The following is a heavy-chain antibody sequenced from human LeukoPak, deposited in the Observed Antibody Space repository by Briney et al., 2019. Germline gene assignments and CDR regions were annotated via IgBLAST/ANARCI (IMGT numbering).Heavy chain of an antibody. D-gene: IGHD2-8*01. CDR1: GHSFTDYW. J-gene: IGHJ3*02. CDR3: ARQSVTDAFDI. V-gene: IGHV5-51*01. CDR2: IYVGDSDT. Sequence: GESLKISCKGSGHSFTDYWIAWVRQVPGKGLDWMGVIYVGDSDTRYSRSFQGQVTISADKSITTAYLQWSSLKASDTAMYYCARQSVTDAFDIWGQGTMVTVSS.